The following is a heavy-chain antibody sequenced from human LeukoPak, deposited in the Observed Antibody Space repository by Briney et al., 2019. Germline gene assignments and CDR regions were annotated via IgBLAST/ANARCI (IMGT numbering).Heavy chain of an antibody. J-gene: IGHJ4*02. CDR3: AKADRYSSGSDDFDY. V-gene: IGHV3-23*01. CDR1: GFTFSSYA. D-gene: IGHD6-19*01. Sequence: QPGGSLRLSCAASGFTFSSYAMSWVRQAPGKGLEWVSAISGSGGSTYYADSVKGRFTISRDNSKNTLYLQMNTVRAEDTAVYHCAKADRYSSGSDDFDYWGQGTLVTVSS. CDR2: ISGSGGST.